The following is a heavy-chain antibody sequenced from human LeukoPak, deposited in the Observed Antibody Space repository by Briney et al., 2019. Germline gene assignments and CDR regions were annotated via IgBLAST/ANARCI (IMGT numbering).Heavy chain of an antibody. CDR2: FDPEDGET. CDR1: GYTLNELS. J-gene: IGHJ4*02. Sequence: GASVKVSCKASGYTLNELSIHWVRRAPGKGLEWMGGFDPEDGETIYAQKFRGRLTMTEDTSTDTAYMELSGLRSDDTAVYYCTTDLDYWGQGSLVTVSS. CDR3: TTDLDY. V-gene: IGHV1-24*01.